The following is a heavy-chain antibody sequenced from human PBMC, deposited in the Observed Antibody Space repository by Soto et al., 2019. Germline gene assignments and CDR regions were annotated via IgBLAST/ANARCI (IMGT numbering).Heavy chain of an antibody. Sequence: QVQLVQSGAEVKKPGSSVNVSCQASGGIFRSFAMTWLRQAPGQGLEWLGGINPILGTPNYAQNFRDRLTIVADESTCTAYMLLSSLRSDDTALYFCARGLGDSSGYFYFDSWGQGTLVTVSS. V-gene: IGHV1-69*01. CDR3: ARGLGDSSGYFYFDS. CDR1: GGIFRSFA. D-gene: IGHD3-22*01. J-gene: IGHJ4*02. CDR2: INPILGTP.